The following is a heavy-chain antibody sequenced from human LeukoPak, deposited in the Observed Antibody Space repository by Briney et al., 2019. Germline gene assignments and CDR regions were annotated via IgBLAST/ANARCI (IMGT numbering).Heavy chain of an antibody. V-gene: IGHV1-18*01. CDR2: ISPYSGYT. CDR3: ARDQNYYDSSGFKYFPH. D-gene: IGHD3-22*01. CDR1: GYTFTSYA. Sequence: GASVKVSCKASGYTFTSYAISWVRQAPGQGLEWMGWISPYSGYTDYAQSLQGRLTMTTDTSTTTAYMELRSLRSDDTAIYYCARDQNYYDSSGFKYFPHWGQGTLVTVSS. J-gene: IGHJ1*01.